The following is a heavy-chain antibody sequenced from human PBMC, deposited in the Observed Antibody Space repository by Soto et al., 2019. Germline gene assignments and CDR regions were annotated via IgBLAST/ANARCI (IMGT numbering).Heavy chain of an antibody. Sequence: EVQLVESGGGLVKPGGSLRLSCAASGFSFNNAWMNWVRQAPGKGLEWVGRIKSKTDGETTDYAAPVKGRFTISRDDSKNTVSRQRNSLPSEDTAVYYYATGQTRTTYYFYHFVLDVWGQGTTVTVSS. CDR2: IKSKTDGETT. J-gene: IGHJ6*02. V-gene: IGHV3-15*01. D-gene: IGHD1-1*01. CDR1: GFSFNNAW. CDR3: ATGQTRTTYYFYHFVLDV.